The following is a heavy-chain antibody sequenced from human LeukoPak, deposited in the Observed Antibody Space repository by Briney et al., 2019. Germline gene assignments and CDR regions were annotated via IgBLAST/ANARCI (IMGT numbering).Heavy chain of an antibody. CDR2: ISWNSGSI. V-gene: IGHV3-9*01. D-gene: IGHD3-22*01. CDR1: GFTFDDYA. J-gene: IGHJ4*02. Sequence: PGRSLRLSCAASGFTFDDYAMHWVRQAPGKGLEWVSGISWNSGSIGYADSVKGRFTISRDNAKNSLYLQMNSLRAEDTALYYCAKGSGGVYYYDSSFGYWGQGTLVTVSS. CDR3: AKGSGGVYYYDSSFGY.